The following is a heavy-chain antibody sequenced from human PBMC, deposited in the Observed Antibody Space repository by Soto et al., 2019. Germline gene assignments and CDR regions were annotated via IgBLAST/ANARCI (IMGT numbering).Heavy chain of an antibody. CDR2: IIPIFGTA. J-gene: IGHJ4*02. CDR1: GGTFSSYA. V-gene: IGHV1-69*13. CDR3: ARLSDCSGGSCYSDFDY. D-gene: IGHD2-15*01. Sequence: GASVKVSCKASGGTFSSYAISWVRQAPGQGLEWMGGIIPIFGTANYAQKFQGRVTITADESTSTAYMELSSLRSEDTAVYYCARLSDCSGGSCYSDFDYWGQGTLVTVSS.